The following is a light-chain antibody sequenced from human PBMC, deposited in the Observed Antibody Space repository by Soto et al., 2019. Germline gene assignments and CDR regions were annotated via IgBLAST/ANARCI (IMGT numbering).Light chain of an antibody. CDR3: QKYNNWPLN. V-gene: IGKV1-5*03. J-gene: IGKJ4*01. Sequence: DIQMTHSPSTLSGSVVYIVTITCRASQTISSWLALYQQKPGKAPKLLIYKASTLKSGVPSRFSGSGSGTEFTLTISSLQSEDFAVYYCQKYNNWPLNFGGGTKVDIK. CDR2: KAS. CDR1: QTISSW.